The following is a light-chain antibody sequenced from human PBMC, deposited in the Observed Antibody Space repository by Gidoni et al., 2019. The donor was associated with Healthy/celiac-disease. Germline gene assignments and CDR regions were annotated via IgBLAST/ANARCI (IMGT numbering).Light chain of an antibody. CDR1: QGINSA. Sequence: AIQLTQSPSSLSASVGDRVTITCRASQGINSALAWYQQKPGKAPDLLIYHASTLESGVPSRFSGSGAGTDFTLTISSLQPEDFATYYCRHSNSYPQTFGQGTKVEIK. CDR2: HAS. J-gene: IGKJ1*01. CDR3: RHSNSYPQT. V-gene: IGKV1-13*02.